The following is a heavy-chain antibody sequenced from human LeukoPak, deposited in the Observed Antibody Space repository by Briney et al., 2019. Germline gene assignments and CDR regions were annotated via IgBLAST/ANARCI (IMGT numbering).Heavy chain of an antibody. J-gene: IGHJ6*02. CDR1: GGSISGYF. D-gene: IGHD3-16*01. CDR2: IYDSGTT. Sequence: SETLSLTCSVSGGSISGYFWSWIRQPPGKGLEWIGYIYDSGTTKYNPSLESRVTISLDTSKNQFSLKLISVTAADTAVYFCARGTLRGSNGAYGTDVWGQGTTVTVSS. V-gene: IGHV4-59*12. CDR3: ARGTLRGSNGAYGTDV.